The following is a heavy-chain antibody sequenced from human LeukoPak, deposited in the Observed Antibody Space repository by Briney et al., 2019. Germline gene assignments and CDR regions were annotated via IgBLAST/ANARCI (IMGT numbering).Heavy chain of an antibody. CDR3: AREIPGSSGYFNDAFDI. D-gene: IGHD3-22*01. CDR2: IIPIFHRT. J-gene: IGHJ3*02. V-gene: IGHV1-69*05. CDR1: GGTIINYA. Sequence: SVKVSCKASGGTIINYAINWVRQAPGQGLEWMGRIIPIFHRTNYAQKFQGRLTITTDESTRTAYTELSSLRSEDTAEYYCAREIPGSSGYFNDAFDIWGQGTMVTVSS.